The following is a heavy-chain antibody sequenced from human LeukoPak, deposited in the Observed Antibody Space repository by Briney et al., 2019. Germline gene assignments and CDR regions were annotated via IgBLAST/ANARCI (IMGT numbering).Heavy chain of an antibody. J-gene: IGHJ4*02. CDR3: ARVVASGDYFDY. V-gene: IGHV4-39*01. CDR1: GGSISSSSYY. CDR2: IYYSGST. Sequence: SETLSLTCTVSGGSISSSSYYWGWIRQPPGKGLEWIGSIYYSGSTYYNPSLKSRVTISVDTSKNQFSLKLSSVTAADTAVYYCARVVASGDYFDYWGQGTLVTVSS. D-gene: IGHD3-10*01.